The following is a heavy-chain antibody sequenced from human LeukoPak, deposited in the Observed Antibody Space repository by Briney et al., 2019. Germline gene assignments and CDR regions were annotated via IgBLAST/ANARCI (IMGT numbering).Heavy chain of an antibody. V-gene: IGHV3-30*18. CDR1: GFTFSSHG. J-gene: IGHJ4*02. Sequence: GGSLRLPCAASGFTFSSHGMHWVRQAPGKGLEWVAVISYDGRNIYYADSVKGRFTISRDNSKNTLYLQMSSLRTEDTAVYYCAKGAVLNGNYYDRFDYWGQGTLVTVSS. D-gene: IGHD1-26*01. CDR2: ISYDGRNI. CDR3: AKGAVLNGNYYDRFDY.